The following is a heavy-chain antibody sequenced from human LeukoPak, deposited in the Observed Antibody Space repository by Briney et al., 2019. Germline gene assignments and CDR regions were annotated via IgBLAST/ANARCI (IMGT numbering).Heavy chain of an antibody. CDR3: ARADYSGPDSRAFDI. Sequence: PGRSQRLSCAASGFTFSTYAMHWVRQAPGKGLEWVAVISYDESNKFYADSVKGRFTISRDNSKNTLYLQMNSLRTEDTAVYYCARADYSGPDSRAFDIWGQGTMVTVSS. J-gene: IGHJ3*02. D-gene: IGHD6-19*01. V-gene: IGHV3-30-3*01. CDR2: ISYDESNK. CDR1: GFTFSTYA.